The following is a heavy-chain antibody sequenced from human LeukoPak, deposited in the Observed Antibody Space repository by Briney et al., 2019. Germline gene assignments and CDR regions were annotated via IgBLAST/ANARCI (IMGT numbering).Heavy chain of an antibody. V-gene: IGHV1-2*02. CDR3: ARAHYDILTGYSTSRY. CDR2: INPYSGVT. Sequence: RASVKVSCKASGYTFTDYYMHWVRQAPGQGLEWMGWINPYSGVTNSAQKFQGRVTMTRDTSISTAYMELSRLRYDDTAVYYCARAHYDILTGYSTSRYWGQGTLVTVSS. J-gene: IGHJ4*02. CDR1: GYTFTDYY. D-gene: IGHD3-9*01.